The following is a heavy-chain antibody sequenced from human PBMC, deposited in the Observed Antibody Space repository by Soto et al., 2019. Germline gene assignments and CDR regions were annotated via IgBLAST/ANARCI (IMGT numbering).Heavy chain of an antibody. Sequence: QLQLQESGPGLVKPSETLSLTCTVSGGSISSSNYYWGWIRQPPGKGLEWIGSIFYSGSPYYNPSLKSRVTISLDTSKTQFPLMLSSVTAADTAEYYCVRAYSSSGYWVFDYWGQGTLVTVSS. CDR2: IFYSGSP. D-gene: IGHD6-13*01. V-gene: IGHV4-39*01. J-gene: IGHJ4*02. CDR1: GGSISSSNYY. CDR3: VRAYSSSGYWVFDY.